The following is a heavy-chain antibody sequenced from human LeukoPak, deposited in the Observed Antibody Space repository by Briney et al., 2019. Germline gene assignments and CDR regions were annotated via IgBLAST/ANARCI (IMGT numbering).Heavy chain of an antibody. CDR1: GGSISSYY. Sequence: SETLSLTCTVSGGSISSYYWSWIRQPAGKGLEWIGRIYTSGSTNYNPSLKSRVTMSVDTSKNQFSLKLSSVTAADTAVYYCARESRLRDSGVGYDDAFDIWGQGTMVTVS. CDR2: IYTSGST. J-gene: IGHJ3*02. D-gene: IGHD2-2*03. CDR3: ARESRLRDSGVGYDDAFDI. V-gene: IGHV4-4*07.